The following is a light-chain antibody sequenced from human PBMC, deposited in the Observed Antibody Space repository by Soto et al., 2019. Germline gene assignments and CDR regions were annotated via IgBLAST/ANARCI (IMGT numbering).Light chain of an antibody. J-gene: IGKJ5*01. V-gene: IGKV1-39*01. CDR2: STS. Sequence: DLQMTQAPSSLSASVGDRVNITCRASQNIRNSLNWYQQKPGKAPKLLISSTSSLQSGVPSRFSGSGSRTDFTLTISSLQPEDFASYYCQQSYSTPSITFGQGTRLEI. CDR1: QNIRNS. CDR3: QQSYSTPSIT.